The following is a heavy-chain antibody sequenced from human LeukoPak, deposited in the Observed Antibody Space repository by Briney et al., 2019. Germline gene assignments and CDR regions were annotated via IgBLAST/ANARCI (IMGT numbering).Heavy chain of an antibody. D-gene: IGHD4-17*01. V-gene: IGHV3-21*04. CDR1: GFTFSNYN. CDR3: ARGEALYGPYNWFDP. J-gene: IGHJ5*02. Sequence: GGSLRLSCAGSGFTFSNYNMNWVRQTPGKGLEWVSSISSGSSSIYYADSVKGRFTISRDNAKNTLYLQMNSLRAEDTAVYYCARGEALYGPYNWFDPWGQGTLVTVSS. CDR2: ISSGSSSI.